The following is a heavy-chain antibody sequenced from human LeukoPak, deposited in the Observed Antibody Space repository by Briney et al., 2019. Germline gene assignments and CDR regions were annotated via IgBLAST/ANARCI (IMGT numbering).Heavy chain of an antibody. V-gene: IGHV3-23*01. D-gene: IGHD5/OR15-5a*01. Sequence: GGSLRLSCAGSEFTFSSYAMSWVRQAPGKGLEWVSAISGSGGGTYYADSVKSRFTISRDNSKNTLFLQMNSLRAEDTAVYYCAKPHSVHTFSYYFDFWGQGALVTVSS. CDR3: AKPHSVHTFSYYFDF. J-gene: IGHJ4*02. CDR1: EFTFSSYA. CDR2: ISGSGGGT.